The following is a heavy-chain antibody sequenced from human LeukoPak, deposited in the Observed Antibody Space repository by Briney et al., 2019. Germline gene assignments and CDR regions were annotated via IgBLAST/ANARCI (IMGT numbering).Heavy chain of an antibody. CDR1: GFTFSHHY. D-gene: IGHD2-15*01. J-gene: IGHJ4*02. CDR2: FRKKAKSYTT. V-gene: IGHV3-72*01. Sequence: PGGSLRLSCAAPGFTFSHHYLDWVRRPPGKGWGGVGRFRKKAKSYTTEYAASGKGRFNISRDDSKNSLYLQKNSLKTEDTGVYYCASGYCTGGSCYAGHYWGQGTLVTVSS. CDR3: ASGYCTGGSCYAGHY.